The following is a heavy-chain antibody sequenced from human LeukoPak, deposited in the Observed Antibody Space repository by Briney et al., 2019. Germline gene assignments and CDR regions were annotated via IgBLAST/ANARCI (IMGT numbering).Heavy chain of an antibody. CDR3: ARSVGGGNNYFYYGMDV. CDR1: GFIFRDCY. J-gene: IGHJ6*02. V-gene: IGHV3-7*01. Sequence: PGGSLRLSCEGSGFIFRDCYMTWVRQAPGTGLEWVATINQDGSAEYYVDSVKGRFTMSRDNAKNSVYLQMDSLRAEETAVYYCARSVGGGNNYFYYGMDVWGQGTTVTVSS. D-gene: IGHD1-26*01. CDR2: INQDGSAE.